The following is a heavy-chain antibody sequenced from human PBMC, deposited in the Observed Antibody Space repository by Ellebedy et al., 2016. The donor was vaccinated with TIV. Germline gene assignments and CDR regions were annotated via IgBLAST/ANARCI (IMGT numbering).Heavy chain of an antibody. D-gene: IGHD3-16*01. V-gene: IGHV1-18*04. J-gene: IGHJ4*02. CDR2: ITTDSGST. Sequence: AASVKVSCKASGYTFTSHRISWLRQAPGQGLEWLGWITTDSGSTVYAERLQDRVTLTRDTSTSAAYMDLRSLRSDDTAVYYCARGWASWYDYWGQGTLVTVSS. CDR1: GYTFTSHR. CDR3: ARGWASWYDY.